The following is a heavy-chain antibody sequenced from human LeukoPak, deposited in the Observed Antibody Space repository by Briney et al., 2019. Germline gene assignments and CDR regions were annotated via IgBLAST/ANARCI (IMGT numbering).Heavy chain of an antibody. D-gene: IGHD2-2*01. J-gene: IGHJ3*01. V-gene: IGHV3-33*01. CDR1: GFTFSSYG. CDR3: ARAEVPAAIKSGAFDV. CDR2: IWDDASNK. Sequence: GRSLRLSCAASGFTFSSYGMHWVRQAPGIGLEWVAVIWDDASNKYYPDSVKGRFTISRDNSKNPLYLQMNSLRAEDTAVYYCARAEVPAAIKSGAFDVWGQGTMVTVSS.